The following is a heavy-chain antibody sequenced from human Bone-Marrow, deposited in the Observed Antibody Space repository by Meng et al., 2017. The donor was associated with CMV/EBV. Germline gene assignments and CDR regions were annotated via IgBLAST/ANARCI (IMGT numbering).Heavy chain of an antibody. CDR3: ARVYCSRGSCSFDY. D-gene: IGHD2-15*01. CDR1: EFTFSRYS. Sequence: AAEFTFSRYSMNWVRQAPGTGLEWVSSISSNSRYIFYADSMKGRFTISRDNAKNSLYLQMNSLRADDTAIYYCARVYCSRGSCSFDYWGQGSLVTVSS. J-gene: IGHJ4*02. V-gene: IGHV3-21*01. CDR2: ISSNSRYI.